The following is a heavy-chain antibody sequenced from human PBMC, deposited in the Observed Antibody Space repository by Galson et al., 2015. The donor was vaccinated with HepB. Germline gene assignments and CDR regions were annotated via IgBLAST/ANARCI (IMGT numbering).Heavy chain of an antibody. J-gene: IGHJ4*02. CDR1: GYTLTELS. V-gene: IGHV1-24*01. D-gene: IGHD1-26*01. CDR2: FDPEDGET. CDR3: ATGISGGSYLDPY. Sequence: SVKVSCKVSGYTLTELSMHWVRQAPGRGLEWMGGFDPEDGETIYAQKFQGRVTMTEDTSTDTAYMELSSLRSEDTAVYYCATGISGGSYLDPYWGQGTLVTVSS.